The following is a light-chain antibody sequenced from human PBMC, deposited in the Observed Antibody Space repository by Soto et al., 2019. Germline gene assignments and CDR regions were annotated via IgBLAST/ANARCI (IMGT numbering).Light chain of an antibody. CDR2: DVS. CDR3: SSYISSSTYV. CDR1: SSDIGRYNY. Sequence: QSALTQPASVSGSPGQSITISCTGTSSDIGRYNYVSWYQQYPGKAPKFMIYDVSNRPSGVSNRFSGSKSGNTASLTISGLQAEDEVDYYCSSYISSSTYVFGTGTKLTVL. V-gene: IGLV2-14*01. J-gene: IGLJ1*01.